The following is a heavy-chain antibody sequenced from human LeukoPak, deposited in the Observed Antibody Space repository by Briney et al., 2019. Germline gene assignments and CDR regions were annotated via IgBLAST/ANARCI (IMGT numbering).Heavy chain of an antibody. V-gene: IGHV3-7*03. J-gene: IGHJ4*02. CDR1: GFTFINYW. CDR3: ASTTSFDF. Sequence: GGSLRLSCAASGFTFINYWMNWVRQAPGKGLEWVANIKQDGSEKNYVDSVKGRFTITRDNAKNSLYLQLNSLRAEDTAVYYCASTTSFDFWGQGTLVTVSS. D-gene: IGHD1-26*01. CDR2: IKQDGSEK.